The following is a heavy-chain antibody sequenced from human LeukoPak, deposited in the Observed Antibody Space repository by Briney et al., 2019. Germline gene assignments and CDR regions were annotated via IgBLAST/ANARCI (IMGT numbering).Heavy chain of an antibody. V-gene: IGHV1-46*01. J-gene: IGHJ4*02. Sequence: ASVKVSCKASGYTFTSNYIHWVRQAPGQGLEWMGMIYPRDGSTSYAQKFQGRVTVTRDTSTSTVHMELSGLRSEDTAVYYCARDQSVQNSNLFDYWGQGTLVTVSS. CDR1: GYTFTSNY. CDR3: ARDQSVQNSNLFDY. D-gene: IGHD6-13*01. CDR2: IYPRDGST.